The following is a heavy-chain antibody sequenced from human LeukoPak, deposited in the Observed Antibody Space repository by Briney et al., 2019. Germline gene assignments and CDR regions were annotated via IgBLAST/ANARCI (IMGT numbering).Heavy chain of an antibody. D-gene: IGHD3-22*01. J-gene: IGHJ3*02. CDR1: GFTFSSYA. Sequence: GGSLRLSCAASGFTFSSYAMSWVRQAPGKGLEWVSAISGSGGSAYYADSVKGRFTISRDNSKNTLYLQMNSLRAEDTAVYYCAKGYYDSTLALDIWGQGTMVTVSS. CDR2: ISGSGGSA. CDR3: AKGYYDSTLALDI. V-gene: IGHV3-23*01.